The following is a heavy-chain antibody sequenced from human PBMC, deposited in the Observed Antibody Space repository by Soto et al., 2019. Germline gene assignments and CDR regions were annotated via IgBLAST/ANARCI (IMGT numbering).Heavy chain of an antibody. Sequence: GGSLRLSCAASGFTFSSYAMSWVRQAPGKGLEWVSAISGSAGSKYYADSLKGRFTISRDKSKNTMYLQVNSLRAEDTAVYYCAKDQGGSYSYDSSGSDYWGQGTLVTVSS. J-gene: IGHJ4*02. V-gene: IGHV3-23*01. CDR2: ISGSAGSK. CDR3: AKDQGGSYSYDSSGSDY. CDR1: GFTFSSYA. D-gene: IGHD3-22*01.